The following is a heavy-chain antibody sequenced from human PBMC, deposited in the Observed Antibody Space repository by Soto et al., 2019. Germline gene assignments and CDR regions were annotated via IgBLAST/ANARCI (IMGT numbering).Heavy chain of an antibody. CDR2: ISSSSSTI. CDR1: GFTFSSDS. Sequence: EVQLVESGGGLVQPGGSLRLSCAASGFTFSSDSMNWVRQAPGKGLEWVSYISSSSSTIYYADSVKGRFTISRDNAKNSLYMQMNSLRDEDTAVYYCARDGANVGYCSSTSCFTSDYWGQGTLVTVSS. D-gene: IGHD2-2*03. J-gene: IGHJ4*02. CDR3: ARDGANVGYCSSTSCFTSDY. V-gene: IGHV3-48*02.